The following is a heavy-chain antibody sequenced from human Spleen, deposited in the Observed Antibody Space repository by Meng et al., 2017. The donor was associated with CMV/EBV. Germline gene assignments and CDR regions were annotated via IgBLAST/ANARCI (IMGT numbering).Heavy chain of an antibody. CDR3: ARGLGLGIDY. D-gene: IGHD1-1*01. Sequence: LSLTCGVYGGCFSGYYWSWIRQPPGKGLEWIGEINHSGSTNYNPSLKSRVTISVDTSKNQFSLKLSSVTAADTAVYYCARGLGLGIDYWGQGTLVTVSS. J-gene: IGHJ4*02. CDR1: GGCFSGYY. CDR2: INHSGST. V-gene: IGHV4-34*01.